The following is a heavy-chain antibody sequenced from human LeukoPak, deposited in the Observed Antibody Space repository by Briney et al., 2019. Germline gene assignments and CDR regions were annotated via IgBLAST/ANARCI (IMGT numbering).Heavy chain of an antibody. Sequence: AASVKVSCKASGYTFTGYYMHWVRQAPGQGLEWMAWINPNSGGTNYAQKFKGRVTMTRDTSISTAYMGLSRLRSDDTAVYYCARDRGVDYCSGGSCSHYYYYMDVWGKGTTVTISS. CDR3: ARDRGVDYCSGGSCSHYYYYMDV. J-gene: IGHJ6*03. V-gene: IGHV1-2*02. D-gene: IGHD2-15*01. CDR1: GYTFTGYY. CDR2: INPNSGGT.